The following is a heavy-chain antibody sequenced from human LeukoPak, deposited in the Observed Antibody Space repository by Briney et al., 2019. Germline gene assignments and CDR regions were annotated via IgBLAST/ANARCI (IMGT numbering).Heavy chain of an antibody. CDR2: IYYSGGT. J-gene: IGHJ3*02. V-gene: IGHV4-30-4*08. D-gene: IGHD4-23*01. CDR1: GGSISSGDYY. CDR3: ATTRATVVTEMAFDI. Sequence: SETLSLTCTVSGGSISSGDYYWSWIRQPPGKGLEWIGYIYYSGGTYYNPSLKSRVTISVDTSKNQFSLKLSFVTAADTAVYYCATTRATVVTEMAFDIWGQGTMVTVSS.